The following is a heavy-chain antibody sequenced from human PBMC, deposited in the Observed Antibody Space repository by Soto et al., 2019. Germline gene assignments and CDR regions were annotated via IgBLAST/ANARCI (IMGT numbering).Heavy chain of an antibody. J-gene: IGHJ4*02. CDR2: ISSSRGYR. CDR3: ARGRSINTNMDY. V-gene: IGHV3-21*01. D-gene: IGHD2-2*01. Sequence: EAQLVESGGGLVKPGGSLRLSCAASGFTFSTYSMNWVRQAPGKGLEWVSSISSSRGYRSYAASVKGRFTISRDNAKNSLYLQMDSLRAEDTAVYYCARGRSINTNMDYWGQGTLVTVSS. CDR1: GFTFSTYS.